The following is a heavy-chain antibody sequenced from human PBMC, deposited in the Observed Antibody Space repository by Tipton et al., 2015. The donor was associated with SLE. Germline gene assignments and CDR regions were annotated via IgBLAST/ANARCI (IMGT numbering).Heavy chain of an antibody. CDR2: IYYSGST. J-gene: IGHJ4*02. D-gene: IGHD3-22*01. CDR1: GGSISSSSYY. CDR3: ARWDHYDSVYFDY. Sequence: TLSLTCTVSGGSISSSSYYWGWIRQPPGKGLEWIGSIYYSGSTYYNPSLKSRVTTSVDTSKNQFSLKLSSVTAADTAVYYCARWDHYDSVYFDYWGQGTLVTVSS. V-gene: IGHV4-39*01.